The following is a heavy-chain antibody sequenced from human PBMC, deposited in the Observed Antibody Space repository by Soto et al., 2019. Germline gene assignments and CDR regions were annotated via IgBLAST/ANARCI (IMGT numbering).Heavy chain of an antibody. V-gene: IGHV3-49*03. Sequence: GGSLRLSCTASGFTFGDYAMSWFRQAPGKGLEWVGFIRSKAYGGTTEYAASVKGRFTISRDDSKSIAYLQMNSLKTEDTAVYYCTASSGGWSLGGLDPWGQGTLVTVSS. D-gene: IGHD6-19*01. CDR1: GFTFGDYA. CDR2: IRSKAYGGTT. CDR3: TASSGGWSLGGLDP. J-gene: IGHJ5*02.